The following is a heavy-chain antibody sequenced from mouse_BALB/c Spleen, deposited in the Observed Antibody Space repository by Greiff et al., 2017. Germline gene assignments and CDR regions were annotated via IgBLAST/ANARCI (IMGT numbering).Heavy chain of an antibody. V-gene: IGHV1S81*02. D-gene: IGHD2-1*01. J-gene: IGHJ3*01. CDR2: INPSNGGT. CDR3: TRNYGNYAWFAY. Sequence: QVQLQQPGAELVKPGASVKLSCKASGYTFTSYYMYWVKQRPGQGLEWIGGINPSNGGTNFNEKFKSKATLTVDKSSSTAYMQLSSLTSEDSAVYYCTRNYGNYAWFAYWGQGTLVTVSA. CDR1: GYTFTSYY.